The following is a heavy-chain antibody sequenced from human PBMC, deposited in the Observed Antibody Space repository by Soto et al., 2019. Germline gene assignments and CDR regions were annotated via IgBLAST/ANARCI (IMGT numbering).Heavy chain of an antibody. CDR1: EGHCSSST. Sequence: PVGPLRHSCGASEGHCSSSTMIWVRKTPGKGLEWVSAIIDSGGYTYYADSVKGRFTISRDNSKNTLYLQMNSLRAEDTAVYYCARDPKSRAYYYYGMDVWGQGTTVTV. J-gene: IGHJ6*02. V-gene: IGHV3-23*01. D-gene: IGHD1-26*01. CDR2: IIDSGGYT. CDR3: ARDPKSRAYYYYGMDV.